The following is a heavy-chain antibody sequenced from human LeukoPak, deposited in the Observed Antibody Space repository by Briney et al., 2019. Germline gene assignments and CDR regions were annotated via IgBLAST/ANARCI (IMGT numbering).Heavy chain of an antibody. CDR2: IYYSGST. V-gene: IGHV4-39*07. J-gene: IGHJ4*02. D-gene: IGHD6-13*01. Sequence: SETLSLTCTVSGGSISSSSYYWGWIRQPPGKGLEWIGSIYYSGSTYYNPSLKSRVTISVDTSKNQFSLKLSSVTAADTAVYYCARDRSIAAADVIVWGQGTLVTVSS. CDR3: ARDRSIAAADVIV. CDR1: GGSISSSSYY.